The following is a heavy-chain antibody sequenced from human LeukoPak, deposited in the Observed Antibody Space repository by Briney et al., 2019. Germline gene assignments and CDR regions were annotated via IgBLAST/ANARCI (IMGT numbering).Heavy chain of an antibody. CDR3: ASGGDPLAY. CDR2: ISGSGGGT. D-gene: IGHD2-21*01. V-gene: IGHV3-23*01. Sequence: PGGSLRLSCAASGFTFRSYTMSWVRQAPGKGLEWVSAISGSGGGTYYADSVKGRFTISRDNSKNTLYLQMNSLRAEDTAVYYCASGGDPLAYWTQGTLVTVSS. J-gene: IGHJ4*02. CDR1: GFTFRSYT.